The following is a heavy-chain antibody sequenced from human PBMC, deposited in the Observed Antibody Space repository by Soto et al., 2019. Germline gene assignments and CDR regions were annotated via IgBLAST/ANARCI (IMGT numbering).Heavy chain of an antibody. CDR3: AREALGQLLWFGELSYYGMDV. J-gene: IGHJ6*02. D-gene: IGHD3-10*01. CDR1: GYTFTGYY. CDR2: INPNSGGT. V-gene: IGHV1-2*04. Sequence: GASVKVSCKASGYTFTGYYMHWVRQAPGQGLEWMGWINPNSGGTNYAQKFQGWVTMTRDTSISTAYIELSRLRSDDTAVYYCAREALGQLLWFGELSYYGMDVWGQGTTVTVSS.